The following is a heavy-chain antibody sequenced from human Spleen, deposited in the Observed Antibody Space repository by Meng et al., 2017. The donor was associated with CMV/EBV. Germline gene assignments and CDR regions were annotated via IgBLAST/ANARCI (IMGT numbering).Heavy chain of an antibody. J-gene: IGHJ2*01. Sequence: SETLSLTCTVSGGSISSFSYYWGWIRQPPGKGLEWIGSSYYSGSTYYNPSLKSRVTMSVDTSKNQFSLKLSSVTAADTAVYYCARGRYYDFWSGRGRHFDIWGRGTLVTVSS. CDR3: ARGRYYDFWSGRGRHFDI. CDR2: SYYSGST. V-gene: IGHV4-39*01. CDR1: GGSISSFSYY. D-gene: IGHD3-3*01.